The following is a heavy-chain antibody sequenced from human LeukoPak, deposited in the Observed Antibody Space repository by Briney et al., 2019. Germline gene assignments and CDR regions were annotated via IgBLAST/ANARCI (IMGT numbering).Heavy chain of an antibody. CDR3: ARGPGTITYLGYYYYYGMDV. CDR1: GFTFSSYA. D-gene: IGHD5-12*01. J-gene: IGHJ6*02. Sequence: QTGGSLRLSCAASGFTFSSYAMHWVRQAPGKGLEWVAVISYEGSNKYYADSVKGRFTISRDNSKNTLYLQMNSLRAEDTAVYYCARGPGTITYLGYYYYYGMDVWGQGTTVTVSS. V-gene: IGHV3-30*04. CDR2: ISYEGSNK.